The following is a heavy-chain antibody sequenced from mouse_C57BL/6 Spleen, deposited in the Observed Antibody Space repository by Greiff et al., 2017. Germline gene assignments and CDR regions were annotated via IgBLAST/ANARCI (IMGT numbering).Heavy chain of an antibody. CDR2: INPNNGGT. CDR3: ANYYGKGIPYYAMDY. CDR1: GYTFTDYN. V-gene: IGHV1-22*01. D-gene: IGHD1-1*01. Sequence: EVQLQQSGPELVKPGASVKMSCKASGYTFTDYNMHWVKQSHGKSLEWIGYINPNNGGTSYNQKFKGKATLTVNKSSSTAYMELRSLTSEDSAVYYCANYYGKGIPYYAMDYWGQGTSVTVSS. J-gene: IGHJ4*01.